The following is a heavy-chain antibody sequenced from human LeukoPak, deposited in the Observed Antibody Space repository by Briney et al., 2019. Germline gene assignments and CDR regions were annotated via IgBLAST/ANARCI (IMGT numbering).Heavy chain of an antibody. Sequence: ASVKVSCKASGGTFSSYAISWVRQAPGQGLEWMGGTIPIFGTANYAQKFQGRVTITADKSTSTAYMELSSLRSEDTAVYYCARVSPLGVVSYYFDYWGQGTLVTVSS. J-gene: IGHJ4*02. D-gene: IGHD2-15*01. CDR1: GGTFSSYA. CDR2: TIPIFGTA. CDR3: ARVSPLGVVSYYFDY. V-gene: IGHV1-69*06.